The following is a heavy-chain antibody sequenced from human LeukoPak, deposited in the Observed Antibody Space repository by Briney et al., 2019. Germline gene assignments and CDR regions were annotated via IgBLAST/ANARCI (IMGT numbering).Heavy chain of an antibody. V-gene: IGHV1-18*01. CDR1: GYTFTSYG. Sequence: ASVKVSCKASGYTFTSYGISWVRQAPGQGLEWTGWISAYNGNTNYAQKLQGRVTMTTDTSTSTAYMELRSLRSDDTAVYYCAVNFWSGYYPYYYGMDVWGQGTTVTVSS. CDR3: AVNFWSGYYPYYYGMDV. CDR2: ISAYNGNT. D-gene: IGHD3-3*01. J-gene: IGHJ6*02.